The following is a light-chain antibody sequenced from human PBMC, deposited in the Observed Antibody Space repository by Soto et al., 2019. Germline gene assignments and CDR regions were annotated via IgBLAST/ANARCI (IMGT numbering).Light chain of an antibody. V-gene: IGKV3-15*01. CDR3: QQYNNWPLT. J-gene: IGKJ4*01. CDR1: HRVSSY. CDR2: ATS. Sequence: MTQSPSTLSVSPGGRATLSCRASHRVSSYLAWYQQKPGQAPRLLIYATSTRATGIPARFSGSGSGTEFTLTISSLQSEDFAVYYCQQYNNWPLTFGGGTKVDTK.